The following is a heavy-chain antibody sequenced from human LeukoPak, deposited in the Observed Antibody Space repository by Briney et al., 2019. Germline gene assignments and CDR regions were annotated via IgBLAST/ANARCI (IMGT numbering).Heavy chain of an antibody. CDR2: IWYDGSNK. D-gene: IGHD5-18*01. J-gene: IGHJ4*02. V-gene: IGHV3-33*01. CDR3: AMWIQVWKFDY. CDR1: GFTFSSYG. Sequence: PGRSLRLSCAASGFTFSSYGMHWVRQAPGKGLEWVAVIWYDGSNKYYADSVEGRFTISRDNSKNTLYLQMNSLRAEDTAVYYCAMWIQVWKFDYWGQGTLVTVSS.